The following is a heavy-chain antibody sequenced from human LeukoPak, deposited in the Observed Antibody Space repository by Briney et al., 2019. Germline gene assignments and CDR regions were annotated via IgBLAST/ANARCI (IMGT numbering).Heavy chain of an antibody. Sequence: SETLSLTCTVSGGSISSYYWSWIRQPPGKGLEWIGYIYYSGSTNYNPSLKSRVTISIDTSKNQFSLKLSSVTAADTAVYYCASGREAARSRLDYWGQGTLVTVSS. CDR1: GGSISSYY. D-gene: IGHD6-6*01. CDR3: ASGREAARSRLDY. CDR2: IYYSGST. V-gene: IGHV4-59*08. J-gene: IGHJ4*02.